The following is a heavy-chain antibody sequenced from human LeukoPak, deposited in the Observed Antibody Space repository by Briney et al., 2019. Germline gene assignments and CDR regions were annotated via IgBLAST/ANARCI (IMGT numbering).Heavy chain of an antibody. Sequence: PSETLSLTCTVSGGSISSYYWSWIRQPPGKGLEWIGYIYYSGSTNYNPSLKSRVTISVDTSKNQFSLKLSSVTAADTAVYYCARVGSIAVAGDFDYWGQGTLVSVSS. CDR2: IYYSGST. CDR1: GGSISSYY. D-gene: IGHD6-19*01. V-gene: IGHV4-59*01. J-gene: IGHJ4*02. CDR3: ARVGSIAVAGDFDY.